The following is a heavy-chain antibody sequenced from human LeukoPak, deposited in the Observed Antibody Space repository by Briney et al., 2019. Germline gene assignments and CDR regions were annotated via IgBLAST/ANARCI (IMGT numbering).Heavy chain of an antibody. CDR2: IYYSGST. J-gene: IGHJ5*02. Sequence: PSETLPLTCTVSGGSISSYYWSWIRQPPGKGLEWIGYIYYSGSTNYNPSLKSRVTISVDTSKNQFSLKLSSVTAADTAVYYCARAPDDYSNYAQRRVGWFDPWGQGTLVTVSS. V-gene: IGHV4-59*01. CDR1: GGSISSYY. D-gene: IGHD4-11*01. CDR3: ARAPDDYSNYAQRRVGWFDP.